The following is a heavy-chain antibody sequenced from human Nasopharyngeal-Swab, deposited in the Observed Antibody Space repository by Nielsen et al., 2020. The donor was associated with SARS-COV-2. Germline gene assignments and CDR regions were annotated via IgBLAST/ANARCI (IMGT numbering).Heavy chain of an antibody. Sequence: GGSLRLSCAASGFTFSSYSMNWVRQAPGKGLEWVSSISSSSSYIYYADSVKGRFTISRDNAKNSLYLQMNSLRAEDTAVYYCARDDLQGAPIVVVTYFDYWGQGTLVTVSS. V-gene: IGHV3-21*01. CDR2: ISSSSSYI. CDR1: GFTFSSYS. D-gene: IGHD3-22*01. J-gene: IGHJ4*02. CDR3: ARDDLQGAPIVVVTYFDY.